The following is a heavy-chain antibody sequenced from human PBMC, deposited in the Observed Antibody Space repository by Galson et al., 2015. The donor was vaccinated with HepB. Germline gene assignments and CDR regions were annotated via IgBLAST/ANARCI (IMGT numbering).Heavy chain of an antibody. V-gene: IGHV1-69*13. Sequence: SVKVSCKASGGTFSSYAISWVRQAPGQGLEWMGGIIPIFGTANYAQKFQGRVTITADESTSTAYMELSSLRSEDTAVYYCANGVPAAKEGYDFWSGYYSTPYYYYGMDVWGQGTTVTVSS. CDR2: IIPIFGTA. CDR3: ANGVPAAKEGYDFWSGYYSTPYYYYGMDV. D-gene: IGHD3-3*01. CDR1: GGTFSSYA. J-gene: IGHJ6*02.